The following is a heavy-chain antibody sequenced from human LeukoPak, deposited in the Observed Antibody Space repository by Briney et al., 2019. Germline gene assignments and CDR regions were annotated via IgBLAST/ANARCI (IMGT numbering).Heavy chain of an antibody. Sequence: GGSLRLSCAASGFTFSSYSMNWVRQAPGKGLEWVSSISSSSSYIYYADSVKGRFTISRDNAKNSLYLQMNSLRAEDTAVYYCAREVAAMAHSFDYWGQGTLVTVSS. V-gene: IGHV3-21*01. J-gene: IGHJ4*02. CDR2: ISSSSSYI. CDR1: GFTFSSYS. D-gene: IGHD5-18*01. CDR3: AREVAAMAHSFDY.